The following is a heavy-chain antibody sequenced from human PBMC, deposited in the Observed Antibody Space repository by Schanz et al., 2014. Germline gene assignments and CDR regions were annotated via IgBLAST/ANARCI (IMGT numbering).Heavy chain of an antibody. D-gene: IGHD2-15*01. V-gene: IGHV4-59*06. J-gene: IGHJ6*02. CDR1: GFTFSTTW. Sequence: VQLVESGGGSIKPGGSLRLSCLASGFTFSTTWMNWIRQHPGKGLEWIGYIYDSGNTYYNPSLKSRVTMSIDTSENQFSLNLRSVTGADTAVYYCARLVGPSFYYGMDVWGQGTTVTVSS. CDR3: ARLVGPSFYYGMDV. CDR2: IYDSGNT.